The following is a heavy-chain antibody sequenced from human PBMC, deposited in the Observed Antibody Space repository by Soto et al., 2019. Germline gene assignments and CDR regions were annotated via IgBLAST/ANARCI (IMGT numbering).Heavy chain of an antibody. CDR3: ARCMEVQNQMPNGPFDS. CDR1: GFTLSSYG. D-gene: IGHD1-7*01. J-gene: IGHJ4*02. Sequence: QVQLVESGGGVVQPGKSLRLSCEASGFTLSSYGMHWVRQAPGKGLEWVAMISYGGGNQYYGDSVKGRFTISSDNSKNTLYLQMNSLRPEATAIYYCARCMEVQNQMPNGPFDSWGQVSLVTFS. V-gene: IGHV3-30*03. CDR2: ISYGGGNQ.